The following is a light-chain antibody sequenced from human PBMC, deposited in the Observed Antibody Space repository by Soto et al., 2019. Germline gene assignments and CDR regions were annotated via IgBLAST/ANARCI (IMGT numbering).Light chain of an antibody. CDR2: DAS. CDR3: QQRSNWPKT. V-gene: IGKV3-11*01. Sequence: DIVLTQSPATLSLSPGERATLSCRASQSVSSYLAWYQQKPGQAPRLLIYDASNMATGIPARFSGSGSGTDFTLTISSLEPEDFAVYYCQQRSNWPKTFGQGTRLEI. CDR1: QSVSSY. J-gene: IGKJ5*01.